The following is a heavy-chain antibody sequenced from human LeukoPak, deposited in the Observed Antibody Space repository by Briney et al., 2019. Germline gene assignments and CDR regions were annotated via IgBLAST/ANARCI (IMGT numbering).Heavy chain of an antibody. D-gene: IGHD3-3*02. V-gene: IGHV3-48*01. CDR3: ARAVISIFDN. Sequence: GGSLRLSYAASGFTFSAHAMHWVRQAPGKGLEWVSYISSSSSTIQYADSVKGRFTISRDNAENSLYLQMNSLGVEDTAVYYCARAVISIFDNWGQGTLVTVSS. CDR1: GFTFSAHA. CDR2: ISSSSSTI. J-gene: IGHJ4*02.